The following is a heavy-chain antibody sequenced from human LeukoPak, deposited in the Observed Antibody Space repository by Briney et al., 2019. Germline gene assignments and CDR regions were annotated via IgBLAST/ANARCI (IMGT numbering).Heavy chain of an antibody. CDR3: AHYDIVVVVAAIGAFDI. D-gene: IGHD2-15*01. CDR2: IYWNDDK. Sequence: SGPTLVKPTQTLTLTCTFSGFSLSTSGVGVGWIRQPPGKALEWLALIYWNDDKRYSPSLESRLTITKDTSKNQVVLTMTNMDPVDTATYYCAHYDIVVVVAAIGAFDIWGQGTMVTVSS. CDR1: GFSLSTSGVG. J-gene: IGHJ3*02. V-gene: IGHV2-5*01.